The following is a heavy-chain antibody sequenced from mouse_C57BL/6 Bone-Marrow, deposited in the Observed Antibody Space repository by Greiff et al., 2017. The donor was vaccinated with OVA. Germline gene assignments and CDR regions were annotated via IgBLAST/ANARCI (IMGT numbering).Heavy chain of an antibody. Sequence: GGGLVQPKGSLKLSCAASGFSFNTYAMNWVRQAPGKGLEWVARIRSKSNNYATYYADSVKDRFTISRDDSESMLYLQMNNLKTEDTAMYYCVRGDYDTFAYWGQGTLVTVSA. D-gene: IGHD2-4*01. V-gene: IGHV10-1*01. J-gene: IGHJ3*01. CDR2: IRSKSNNYAT. CDR1: GFSFNTYA. CDR3: VRGDYDTFAY.